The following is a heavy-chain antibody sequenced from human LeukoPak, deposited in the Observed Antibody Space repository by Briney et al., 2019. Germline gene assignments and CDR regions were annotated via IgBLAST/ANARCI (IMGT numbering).Heavy chain of an antibody. Sequence: PGGSLRLSCAVSAFPFSNNYMTWIRQAPGKGLESVSYISPSGTDISYADSVKGRFTISRDNAKNSLYLQMNSLRAEDTAVYYCSRDPRNLDYWGQGTLVTVSS. D-gene: IGHD1-14*01. CDR1: AFPFSNNY. CDR3: SRDPRNLDY. CDR2: ISPSGTDI. J-gene: IGHJ4*02. V-gene: IGHV3-11*01.